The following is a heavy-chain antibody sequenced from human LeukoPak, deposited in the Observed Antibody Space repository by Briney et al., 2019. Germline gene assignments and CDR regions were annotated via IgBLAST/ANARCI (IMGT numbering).Heavy chain of an antibody. D-gene: IGHD2-2*01. CDR1: GGSISSSSYY. CDR2: IFHSGST. CDR3: ARQTEYQLPYYYYYMDV. Sequence: SETLSLTCTASGGSISSSSYYWGWIRQPPGKGLGWMGSIFHSGSTYYNPSLKSRITISVDTSKNQFSLKLSSVTAADTAVYYCARQTEYQLPYYYYYMDVWGKGTTVTVSS. V-gene: IGHV4-39*01. J-gene: IGHJ6*03.